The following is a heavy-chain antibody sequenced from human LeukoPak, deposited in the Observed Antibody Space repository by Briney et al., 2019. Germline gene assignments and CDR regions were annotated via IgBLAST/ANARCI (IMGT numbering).Heavy chain of an antibody. V-gene: IGHV1-8*01. CDR2: MNPNSGST. D-gene: IGHD6-6*01. Sequence: GASVKVSCKASGYTFTSYDINWVRQATGQGLEWMGWMNPNSGSTGYARKFQGRVTMTRNTSISTAYMELSSLRSDDTAVYYCARAREYSSSSRRTFDYWGQGTLVTVSS. CDR1: GYTFTSYD. CDR3: ARAREYSSSSRRTFDY. J-gene: IGHJ4*02.